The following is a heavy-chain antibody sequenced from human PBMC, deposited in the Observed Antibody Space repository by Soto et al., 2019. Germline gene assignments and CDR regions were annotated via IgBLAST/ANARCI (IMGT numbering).Heavy chain of an antibody. CDR2: ISAYNGNT. J-gene: IGHJ5*02. D-gene: IGHD2-15*01. V-gene: IGHV1-18*01. CDR3: ARAGAYIVVVVAARGSCFDP. CDR1: GYTFTSYG. Sequence: QVQLVQSGAEVKKPGASVKVSCKASGYTFTSYGISWVRQAPGQGLEWMGWISAYNGNTNYAQKLQGRVTMTTDTATSTAYMELRSMRSDDTAVYYCARAGAYIVVVVAARGSCFDPWGQGTLVTVSS.